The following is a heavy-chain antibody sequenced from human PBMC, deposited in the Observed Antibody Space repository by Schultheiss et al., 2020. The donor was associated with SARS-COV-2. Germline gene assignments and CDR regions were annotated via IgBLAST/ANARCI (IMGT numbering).Heavy chain of an antibody. CDR1: GGSISSYY. Sequence: SETLSLTCTVSGGSISSYYWSWIRQPPGKGLEWIGYMYYSGSTNYNPSLKSRVTISVDTSKKQFSLKLTSVTAADTAVYYCARGGGNYQGSGSYYVPHHYYYYMDVWGKATTVTVSS. CDR2: MYYSGST. V-gene: IGHV4-59*12. CDR3: ARGGGNYQGSGSYYVPHHYYYYMDV. D-gene: IGHD3-10*01. J-gene: IGHJ6*03.